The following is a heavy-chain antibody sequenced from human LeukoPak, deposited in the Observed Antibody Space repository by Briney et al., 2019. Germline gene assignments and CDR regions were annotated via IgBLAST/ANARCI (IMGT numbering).Heavy chain of an antibody. V-gene: IGHV5-51*01. CDR3: ARQNDYVWGSYRFDAFDI. Sequence: GEPLKISCKASGYSFTSYWIGWVRQMPGKGLEWMGIIYPGDSDTRYSPSFQGQVTISADKSISTAYLQWSSLKASDTAMYYCARQNDYVWGSYRFDAFDIWGQGTMVTVSS. CDR1: GYSFTSYW. CDR2: IYPGDSDT. J-gene: IGHJ3*02. D-gene: IGHD3-16*02.